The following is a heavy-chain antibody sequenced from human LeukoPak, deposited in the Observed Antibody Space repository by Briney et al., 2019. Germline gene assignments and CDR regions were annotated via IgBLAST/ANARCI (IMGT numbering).Heavy chain of an antibody. CDR3: AREPDSGSYPSDYYYYYGMDV. CDR2: ISYDGSNK. Sequence: GGSLRLSCAASGFTFSSYAMHWVRQAPGKGLEWVAVISYDGSNKYYADSVKGRFTISRDNSKNTLYLQMNSLRAEDTAVYYCAREPDSGSYPSDYYYYYGMDVWGQGTTVTVSS. J-gene: IGHJ6*02. V-gene: IGHV3-30-3*01. CDR1: GFTFSSYA. D-gene: IGHD1-26*01.